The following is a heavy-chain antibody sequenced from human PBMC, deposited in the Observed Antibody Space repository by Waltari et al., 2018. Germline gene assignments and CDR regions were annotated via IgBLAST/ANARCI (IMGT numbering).Heavy chain of an antibody. Sequence: EVEMVESGGASVKPGESLRLSCVASGFTFPPAWLTWVRQVPGRGLEWIGRIQSKGRGEATDFAAPVKGRFSISRDDSRNTVSLQMNNLKAEDTGIYYCTTLDAPWGGWGQGTLVTVSS. D-gene: IGHD7-27*01. CDR1: GFTFPPAW. V-gene: IGHV3-15*02. CDR2: IQSKGRGEAT. CDR3: TTLDAPWGG. J-gene: IGHJ4*02.